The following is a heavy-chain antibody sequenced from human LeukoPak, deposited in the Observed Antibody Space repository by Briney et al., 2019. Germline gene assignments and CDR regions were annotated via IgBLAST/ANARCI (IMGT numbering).Heavy chain of an antibody. V-gene: IGHV5-51*01. CDR2: IYPGDSDT. CDR1: GYSFSSYW. J-gene: IGHJ4*02. D-gene: IGHD6-19*01. Sequence: GESLKISCKGSGYSFSSYWIGWVRQLPGKGLEWLGIIYPGDSDTRYSPSFQGQVTISVDNSISTAYLQWSSLKASDTAMYYCARRGSGWYVDYWGQGTLVTVSS. CDR3: ARRGSGWYVDY.